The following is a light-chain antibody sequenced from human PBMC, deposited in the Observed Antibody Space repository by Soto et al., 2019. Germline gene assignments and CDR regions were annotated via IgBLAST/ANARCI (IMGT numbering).Light chain of an antibody. J-gene: IGKJ1*01. CDR3: QQYGSSPTCT. V-gene: IGKV3-20*01. CDR1: QSVSSNY. Sequence: DIVWTQSPGTLSLSQGERATLSCRAGQSVSSNYLAWYQQKPGQAPRILIYGASTRATGIPDRFSGRVSGTDFTLTISRLEPEDSAVYYGQQYGSSPTCTFCPWTKVDIK. CDR2: GAS.